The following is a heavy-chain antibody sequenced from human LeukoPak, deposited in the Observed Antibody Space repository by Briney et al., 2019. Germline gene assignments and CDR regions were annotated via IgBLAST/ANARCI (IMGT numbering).Heavy chain of an antibody. CDR1: GGSLSTFY. Sequence: RTSETLSLTCSVSGGSLSTFYWSWIRQASGKGLEWIGYIYYGGTTNYNPSLRRRVTISAHTSKNQFSLRLTSVTAADTAVYYCARENSRRLDSWGQGALVTVSS. CDR3: ARENSRRLDS. D-gene: IGHD1-26*01. CDR2: IYYGGTT. V-gene: IGHV4-59*01. J-gene: IGHJ4*02.